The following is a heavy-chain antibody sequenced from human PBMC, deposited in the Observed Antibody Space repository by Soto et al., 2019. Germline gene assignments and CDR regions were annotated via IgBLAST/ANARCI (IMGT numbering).Heavy chain of an antibody. Sequence: GGSLRLSCAASGFTFSSYSMNWVRQAPGKGLEWVSSISSSSSYIYYADSVKGRFTISRDNAKNSLYLQMNSLRAEDTAVYYCARDMLPTEQVSSSWHENYYFDYWGQGTLVTVSS. CDR1: GFTFSSYS. J-gene: IGHJ4*02. V-gene: IGHV3-21*01. D-gene: IGHD6-13*01. CDR2: ISSSSSYI. CDR3: ARDMLPTEQVSSSWHENYYFDY.